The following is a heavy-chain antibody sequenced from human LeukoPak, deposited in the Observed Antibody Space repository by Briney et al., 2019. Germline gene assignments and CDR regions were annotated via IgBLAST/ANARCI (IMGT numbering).Heavy chain of an antibody. CDR3: AKVYFSTSLPDY. Sequence: YPGGSLRLSCAASGFTFSSYAMSWVRQAPGKGLEWVSAISGSGGSTYYADSVKGRFTISRDNSKNTLYLQMNSLRAEDTAVYYCAKVYFSTSLPDYWGQGTLVTVSS. CDR1: GFTFSSYA. J-gene: IGHJ4*02. CDR2: ISGSGGST. D-gene: IGHD2-2*01. V-gene: IGHV3-23*01.